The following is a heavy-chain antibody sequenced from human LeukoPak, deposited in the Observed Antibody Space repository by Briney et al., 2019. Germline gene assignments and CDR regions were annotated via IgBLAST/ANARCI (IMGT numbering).Heavy chain of an antibody. V-gene: IGHV4-34*01. J-gene: IGHJ6*03. Sequence: SETLSLTCAVSGGSFSGYYWSWIRQPPGKGLEWIGEINHSGSTNYNPSLKSRVTISVDTSKNQFSLKLSSVTAADTDVYYCARAYGDYRYYYYYMDVWGKGTTVTVSS. CDR3: ARAYGDYRYYYYYMDV. CDR1: GGSFSGYY. CDR2: INHSGST. D-gene: IGHD4-17*01.